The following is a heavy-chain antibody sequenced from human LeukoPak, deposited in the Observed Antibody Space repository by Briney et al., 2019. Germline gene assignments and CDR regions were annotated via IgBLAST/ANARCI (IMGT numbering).Heavy chain of an antibody. CDR2: ISGSGGST. CDR3: AKAGYSYGYFDY. CDR1: GFTFSSYA. V-gene: IGHV3-23*01. D-gene: IGHD5-18*01. Sequence: PGGSLRLSCAASGFTFSSYAMSWFRQAPGKGLEWVSAISGSGGSTYYADSVKGRFTISRDNSKNTLYLQMNSLGAEDTAVYYCAKAGYSYGYFDYWGQGTLVTVSS. J-gene: IGHJ4*02.